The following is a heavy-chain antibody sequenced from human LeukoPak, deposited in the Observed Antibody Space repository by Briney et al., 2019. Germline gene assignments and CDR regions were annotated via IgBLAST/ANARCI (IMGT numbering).Heavy chain of an antibody. D-gene: IGHD1-26*01. Sequence: GGSLRLSCAASGFTVSSNYMSWVRQAPGKGLEWVSVVYSGGSTYYADSVKGRFTISRDTSKNTLYLQMNSLRAEDTAVYYCAGGSPRVRFDYWGQGTLVTVSS. CDR1: GFTVSSNY. V-gene: IGHV3-53*01. CDR3: AGGSPRVRFDY. CDR2: VYSGGST. J-gene: IGHJ4*02.